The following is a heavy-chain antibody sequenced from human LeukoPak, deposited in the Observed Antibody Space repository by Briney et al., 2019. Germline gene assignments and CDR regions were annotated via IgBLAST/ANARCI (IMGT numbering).Heavy chain of an antibody. D-gene: IGHD6-19*01. CDR3: AGQWLAKVWFDP. V-gene: IGHV4-61*02. CDR2: IYTSGST. CDR1: GGSISSGSYY. Sequence: SETLSLTCTVSGGSISSGSYYWSWIRQPAGKGLEWIGRIYTSGSTNYNPSLKSRVTISVDTSKNQFSLKLRTVTAADTAVYYCAGQWLAKVWFDPWGQGTLVTVSS. J-gene: IGHJ5*02.